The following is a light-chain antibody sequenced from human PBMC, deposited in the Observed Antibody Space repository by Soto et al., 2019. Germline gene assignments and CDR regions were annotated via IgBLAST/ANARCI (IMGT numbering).Light chain of an antibody. CDR1: QSVSIK. V-gene: IGKV3-20*01. CDR2: GVS. CDR3: QQYGTAPWT. Sequence: IGLAQCPSSLAFSPGERANLSYRASQSVSIKLAWYQQKPGLAPRLLIYGVSSRATGIPDRFSGSGSGTDFTLTISRLEPEDFAAYYCQQYGTAPWTFGQGTKVDIK. J-gene: IGKJ1*01.